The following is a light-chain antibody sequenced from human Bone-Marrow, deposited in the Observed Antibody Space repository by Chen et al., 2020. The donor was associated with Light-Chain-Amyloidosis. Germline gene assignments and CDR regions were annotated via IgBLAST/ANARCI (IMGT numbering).Light chain of an antibody. CDR1: NIGSTR. V-gene: IGLV3-21*02. J-gene: IGLJ3*02. Sequence: SYVLTQPSSVSVAPGQTATIACGGNNIGSTRVHGYQQTPGQAPLLGVYDDRDRPSGIPERLAGSNPGNTATLTISRVEAGDEADYYGQVWDRSSVRPVFGGGTKLTVL. CDR3: QVWDRSSVRPV. CDR2: DDR.